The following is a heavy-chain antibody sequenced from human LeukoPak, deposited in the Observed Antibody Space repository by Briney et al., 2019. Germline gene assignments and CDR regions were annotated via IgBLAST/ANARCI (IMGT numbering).Heavy chain of an antibody. CDR2: INTNTGNP. D-gene: IGHD3-3*01. CDR1: GYTFTSYA. J-gene: IGHJ6*03. V-gene: IGHV7-4-1*02. CDR3: ARCYDFWSGYYGKYYYYMNV. Sequence: ASVKVSCKASGYTFTSYAMNWVRQAPGQGLEWMGWINTNTGNPTYAQGFTGRFAFSLDTSVSTAYLQISSLKAEDTAVYYCARCYDFWSGYYGKYYYYMNVWGKGTTVTVSS.